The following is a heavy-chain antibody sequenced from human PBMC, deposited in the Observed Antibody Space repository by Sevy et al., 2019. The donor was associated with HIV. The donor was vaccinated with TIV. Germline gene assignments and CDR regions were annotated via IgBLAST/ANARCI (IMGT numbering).Heavy chain of an antibody. Sequence: SETLSLTCSVSDGSMTNNNYYWAWIRRPPGKGLEWIGSVHYGGSTHYTPSFWGRVSISLDTSKRVVFLDLSSVTSADTAVYFCARNNSGHSFDFWGHGILVTVSS. CDR2: VHYGGST. CDR3: ARNNSGHSFDF. CDR1: DGSMTNNNYY. V-gene: IGHV4-39*01. D-gene: IGHD6-19*01. J-gene: IGHJ4*01.